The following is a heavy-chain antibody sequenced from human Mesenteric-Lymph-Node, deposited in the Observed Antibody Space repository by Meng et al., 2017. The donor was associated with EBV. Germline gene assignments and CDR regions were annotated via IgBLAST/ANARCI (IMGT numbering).Heavy chain of an antibody. CDR3: ARGGDYHDY. CDR2: IYYSGST. CDR1: GGSISSSSYY. Sequence: QLQLEGAGPGPGKPSETLSLTCTVSGGSISSSSYYWGWIRQPPGKGLEWIGSIYYSGSTYYNPSLKSRVTLSIDKSQNQFSLRLSSVSAADTAVYYCARGGDYHDYWGQGILVTVSS. J-gene: IGHJ4*02. V-gene: IGHV4-39*07.